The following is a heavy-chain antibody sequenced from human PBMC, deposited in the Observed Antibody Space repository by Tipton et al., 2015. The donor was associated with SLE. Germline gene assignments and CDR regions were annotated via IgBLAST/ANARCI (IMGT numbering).Heavy chain of an antibody. CDR3: ARDRNYYDSSGYLGWFDP. Sequence: QLVQSGPEVKKPGSSVKVSCKASGGTFSSYAISWVRQAPGQGLEWMGGIIPIFGTANYAQKFQGRVTITADKSTSTAYMELSSLRSEDTAVYYCARDRNYYDSSGYLGWFDPWGQGTLVTVSS. J-gene: IGHJ5*02. D-gene: IGHD3-22*01. V-gene: IGHV1-69*06. CDR1: GGTFSSYA. CDR2: IIPIFGTA.